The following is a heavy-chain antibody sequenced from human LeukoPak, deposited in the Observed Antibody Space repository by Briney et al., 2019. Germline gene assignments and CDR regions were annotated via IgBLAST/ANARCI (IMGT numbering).Heavy chain of an antibody. D-gene: IGHD2-2*01. Sequence: SGTLSLTCAVSGGSISSSNWWSWVRQPPGKGLEWIGEIYHSGSTNYNPSLKSRVTISVDKSKNQFSLKLSSVTAADTAVYYCARDDGPPFRYCSSTSCPLRYFQHWGQGTLVTVSS. J-gene: IGHJ1*01. CDR3: ARDDGPPFRYCSSTSCPLRYFQH. CDR1: GGSISSSNW. CDR2: IYHSGST. V-gene: IGHV4-4*02.